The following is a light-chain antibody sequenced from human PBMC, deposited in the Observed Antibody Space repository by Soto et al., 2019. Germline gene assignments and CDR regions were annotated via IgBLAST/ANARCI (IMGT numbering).Light chain of an antibody. CDR1: SSDVGGYNY. CDR3: TSYTSSRTLV. V-gene: IGLV2-14*03. CDR2: EVS. Sequence: QSALTQPASVSGAPGQSSTISCTGTSSDVGGYNYVSWYQQHPGKAPKLMIYEVSNRPSGVSNRFSGSKSGNTASLTISGLQAEDEADYCCTSYTSSRTLVFGGGTKLTVL. J-gene: IGLJ2*01.